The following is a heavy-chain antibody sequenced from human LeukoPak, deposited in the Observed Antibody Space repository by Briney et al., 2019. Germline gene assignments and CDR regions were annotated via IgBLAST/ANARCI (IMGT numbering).Heavy chain of an antibody. CDR2: IIPILGIA. V-gene: IGHV1-69*04. J-gene: IGHJ4*02. CDR1: GGTFSSYA. CDR3: ARAIIAESSGYYYPLLDY. D-gene: IGHD3-22*01. Sequence: SVKVSCKASGGTFSSYAISWVRQAPGQGLEWMGRIIPILGIANYAQKFQGRVTITADKSTSTAYMELSSLRSEDTAVYYCARAIIAESSGYYYPLLDYWGQGTLVTVSS.